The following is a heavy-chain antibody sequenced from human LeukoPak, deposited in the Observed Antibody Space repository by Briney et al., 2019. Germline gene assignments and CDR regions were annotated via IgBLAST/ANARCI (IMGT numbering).Heavy chain of an antibody. CDR3: TRAGPNYYYYGLDV. V-gene: IGHV3-48*01. D-gene: IGHD3-10*01. CDR2: ISSGSSTT. J-gene: IGHJ6*02. CDR1: GFTFSSYN. Sequence: GGSLRLSCAASGFTFSSYNMNWVRQAPGKGLEWVSYISSGSSTTYYADSVKGRFTVSRDNAKNSLYLQMNSLRAEDTAVYYCTRAGPNYYYYGLDVWGQGTTVTVSS.